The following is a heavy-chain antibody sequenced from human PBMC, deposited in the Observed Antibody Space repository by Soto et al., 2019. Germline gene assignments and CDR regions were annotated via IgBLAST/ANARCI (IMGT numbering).Heavy chain of an antibody. V-gene: IGHV3-33*01. D-gene: IGHD3-3*02. CDR2: IVSDGSAI. Sequence: GSLRLSCAVSGFPFSFYGFHWVRQSPGKGLEWLGVIVSDGSAIYHADSLEGRFFISRDNSKDILYLQMNSLRVEDTAVYYCARDDAFDNENGFDMWGQGTMVTVSS. J-gene: IGHJ3*02. CDR3: ARDDAFDNENGFDM. CDR1: GFPFSFYG.